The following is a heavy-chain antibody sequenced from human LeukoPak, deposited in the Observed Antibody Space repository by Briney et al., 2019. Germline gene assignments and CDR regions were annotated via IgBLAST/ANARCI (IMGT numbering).Heavy chain of an antibody. CDR1: GYTFTSYG. CDR2: INAYNGNT. D-gene: IGHD2-21*01. J-gene: IGHJ3*02. V-gene: IGHV1-18*01. CDR3: ANLVKGNSRLFGDVFDI. Sequence: ASVKVSCKASGYTFTSYGISWVRQAPGQGLDWMGWINAYNGNTNYAQKLQGRVHITTDTSSSTAYMELRRLRSEDQASLYWANLVKGNSRLFGDVFDIWGQGTMVTVSS.